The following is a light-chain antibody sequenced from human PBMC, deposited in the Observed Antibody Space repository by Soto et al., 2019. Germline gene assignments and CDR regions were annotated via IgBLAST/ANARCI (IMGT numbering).Light chain of an antibody. V-gene: IGKV3-15*01. CDR2: RAS. CDR3: QQYNNWPGT. CDR1: QSVSSN. J-gene: IGKJ1*01. Sequence: DILMTQSPATLSLSPGGRATLSCRASQSVSSNLAWYQQKPGQAPRLLIQRASTRATGIPARFSGSGSGTEFTLTISSLQSEDCAVYFCQQYNNWPGTFGQGTKVEIK.